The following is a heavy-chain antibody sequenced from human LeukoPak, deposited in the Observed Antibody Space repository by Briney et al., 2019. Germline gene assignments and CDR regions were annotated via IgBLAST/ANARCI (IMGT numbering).Heavy chain of an antibody. CDR2: VNHSGST. J-gene: IGHJ5*02. V-gene: IGHV4-34*01. CDR3: ARDRLEYSSSSVSWFDP. CDR1: GGSFSGYY. D-gene: IGHD6-6*01. Sequence: SETLSLTCAVYGGSFSGYYWSWIRNPPGQGLGWIGEVNHSGSTNYNPSLKSRVTISVDTSKNQFSLKLSSVTAADTAVYYCARDRLEYSSSSVSWFDPWGQGTLVTVSS.